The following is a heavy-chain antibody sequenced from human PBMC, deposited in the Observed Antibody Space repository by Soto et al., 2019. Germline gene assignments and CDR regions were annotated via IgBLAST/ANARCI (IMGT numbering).Heavy chain of an antibody. CDR3: ARIRYFDRTTRYYGMDV. D-gene: IGHD3-9*01. CDR1: GGTFSNFA. Sequence: QVQLVQSGAEVKKPGSPVKLSCEASGGTFSNFAVSWVRQARAQGLEWMGGIIPVFGSANYAQKFQGRVRIIGAESTNTAYLELPSLRSEDTAVYYCARIRYFDRTTRYYGMDVWGQGTKVCVS. V-gene: IGHV1-69*01. CDR2: IIPVFGSA. J-gene: IGHJ6*02.